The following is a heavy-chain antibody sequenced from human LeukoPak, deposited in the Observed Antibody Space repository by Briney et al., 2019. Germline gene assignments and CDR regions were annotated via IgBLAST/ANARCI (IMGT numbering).Heavy chain of an antibody. CDR3: ASTVLEWYAFDI. CDR1: GGSISRYY. D-gene: IGHD3-3*01. Sequence: SETLSVTCTVSGGSISRYYWSWIRQPAGKGVEWIGRIYTSGSTNYNPSLKSRVTMSIDTSKNQFSLELSSVTAADTAVYYCASTVLEWYAFDIWGQGTMVTVSS. CDR2: IYTSGST. V-gene: IGHV4-4*07. J-gene: IGHJ3*02.